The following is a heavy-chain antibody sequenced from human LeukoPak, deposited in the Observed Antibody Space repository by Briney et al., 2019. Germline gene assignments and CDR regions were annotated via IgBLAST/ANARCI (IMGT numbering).Heavy chain of an antibody. CDR3: AKGAGGFSYYNWFDP. J-gene: IGHJ5*01. CDR1: GDSISTSSYY. V-gene: IGHV4-39*07. Sequence: SETLSLTCSVSGDSISTSSYYWGWIRQPPGKGLEWIGTIYYSGSTYYNPSLTSRVTISVDTSKNQFSLKLASVTAADTAIYYCAKGAGGFSYYNWFDPWGKGTTVTISS. D-gene: IGHD5-18*01. CDR2: IYYSGST.